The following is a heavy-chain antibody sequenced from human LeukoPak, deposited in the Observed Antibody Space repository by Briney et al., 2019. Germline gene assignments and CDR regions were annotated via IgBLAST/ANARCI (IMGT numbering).Heavy chain of an antibody. CDR3: ARAPYYGSGKYMDV. V-gene: IGHV1-69*13. CDR2: IIPTFGTA. Sequence: PRASVKVSCKASGGTFSSYAISWVRQAPGQGLEWMGGIIPTFGTANSAQKLQGRVTITADESTNTAYMELSSLRSEDSAVYYCARAPYYGSGKYMDVWGKGTTVTVSS. CDR1: GGTFSSYA. J-gene: IGHJ6*03. D-gene: IGHD3-10*01.